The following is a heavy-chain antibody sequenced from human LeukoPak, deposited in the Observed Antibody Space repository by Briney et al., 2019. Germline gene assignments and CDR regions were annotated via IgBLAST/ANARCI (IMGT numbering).Heavy chain of an antibody. CDR3: ARGRRDGYNLKYFDY. Sequence: SETLSLTCTVSGVSITSSSYYWGWIRQPPGKGLEWIGNVYYSGNTYYNPSLKSRVTISVDTSKNQFSLKLSSVAAADTAVYYCARGRRDGYNLKYFDYWGQGTLVTVSS. CDR2: VYYSGNT. D-gene: IGHD5-24*01. V-gene: IGHV4-39*01. CDR1: GVSITSSSYY. J-gene: IGHJ4*02.